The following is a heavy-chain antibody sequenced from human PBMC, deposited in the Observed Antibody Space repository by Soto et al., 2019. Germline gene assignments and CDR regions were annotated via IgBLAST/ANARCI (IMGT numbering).Heavy chain of an antibody. CDR2: ISSGSSFT. CDR3: ARDRGDTSSYYNDY. V-gene: IGHV3-21*01. CDR1: GFTFSSST. J-gene: IGHJ4*02. Sequence: PGRSLRLSCAASGFTFSSSTMSWVRQAPGKGLEWVASISSGSSFTYYPDSVKGRFTISRDKAKNSLYLQVNSLRAEDTAVYYCARDRGDTSSYYNDYWGQGTLVTGSS. D-gene: IGHD3-22*01.